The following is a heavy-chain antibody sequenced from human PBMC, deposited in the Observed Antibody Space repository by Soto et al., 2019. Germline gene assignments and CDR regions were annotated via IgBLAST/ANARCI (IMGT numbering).Heavy chain of an antibody. D-gene: IGHD3-3*01. J-gene: IGHJ4*02. CDR3: ARAPPTISAPFDY. CDR2: IYSGGST. V-gene: IGHV3-53*01. CDR1: GFTVSSNY. Sequence: GGSLRLSCAASGFTVSSNYMSWVCQAPGKGLEWVSVIYSGGSTYYADSVKGRFTISRDNSKNTLYLQMNSLRAEDTAVYYCARAPPTISAPFDYWGQGTLVTVSS.